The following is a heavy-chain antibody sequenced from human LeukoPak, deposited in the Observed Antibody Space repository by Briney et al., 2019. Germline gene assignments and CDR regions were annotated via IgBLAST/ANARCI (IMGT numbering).Heavy chain of an antibody. D-gene: IGHD3-3*01. V-gene: IGHV1-24*01. CDR1: GYTLTELS. Sequence: ASVKVSCKVSGYTLTELSMHWVRQAPGKGLEWMGGFGPEDGETIYAQKFQGRVTMTEDTSTDTAYMELSSLRSEDTAVYYCATLQWRFLEWSRSDDYWGQGTLVTASS. CDR3: ATLQWRFLEWSRSDDY. CDR2: FGPEDGET. J-gene: IGHJ4*02.